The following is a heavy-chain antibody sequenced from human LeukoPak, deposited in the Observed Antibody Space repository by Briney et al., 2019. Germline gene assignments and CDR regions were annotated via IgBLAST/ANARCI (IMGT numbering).Heavy chain of an antibody. V-gene: IGHV1-2*04. CDR2: INPNSGGT. CDR1: GYTFTGYY. Sequence: ASVKVSCKASGYTFTGYYMHWVRQAPGQGLEWMGWINPNSGGTNYAQKFQGWVTMTRDTSISTAYMELSRLRSDDTAVYYCARDGAYYYDSSGYHHAFDIWGQGTMVTVSS. CDR3: ARDGAYYYDSSGYHHAFDI. D-gene: IGHD3-22*01. J-gene: IGHJ3*02.